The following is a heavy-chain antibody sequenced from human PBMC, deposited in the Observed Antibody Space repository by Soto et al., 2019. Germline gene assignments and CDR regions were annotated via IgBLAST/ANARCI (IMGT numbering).Heavy chain of an antibody. CDR2: IWYDGSNK. CDR1: GFTFSSYG. V-gene: IGHV3-33*01. Sequence: PGGSLRLSCAASGFTFSSYGMHWVRQAPGKGLEWVAVIWYDGSNKYYADSVKGRFTISRDNSKNTLYLQMNSLRAEDTAVYYCARAGGSIAAAGRNYYGMDVWGQGTTVTVSS. J-gene: IGHJ6*02. CDR3: ARAGGSIAAAGRNYYGMDV. D-gene: IGHD6-13*01.